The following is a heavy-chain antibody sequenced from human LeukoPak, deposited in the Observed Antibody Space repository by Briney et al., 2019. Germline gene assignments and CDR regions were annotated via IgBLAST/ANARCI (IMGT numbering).Heavy chain of an antibody. CDR1: GFTFSSYT. CDR2: ISTSSGYI. J-gene: IGHJ4*02. V-gene: IGHV3-21*01. D-gene: IGHD2-2*01. CDR3: ARDQVLMPHDC. Sequence: GGSLRLSCAASGFTFSSYTMNWVRQAPGKGLEWVSSISTSSGYIYYADSVKGRFTISRDNAKNSLYLQMNSLRAEDTAVYYCARDQVLMPHDCWGQETLVTVSS.